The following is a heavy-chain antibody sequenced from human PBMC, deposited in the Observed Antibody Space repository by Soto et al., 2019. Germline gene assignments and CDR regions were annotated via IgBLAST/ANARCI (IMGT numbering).Heavy chain of an antibody. D-gene: IGHD5-12*01. J-gene: IGHJ6*02. V-gene: IGHV5-51*01. CDR3: ARQSGLDV. CDR1: GYNFSGYC. CDR2: SCPGDSDT. Sequence: GESLKISCHTSGYNFSGYCSGWVRQMPGKGMEGLGISCPGDSDTKYSPTFQGQFIISADKSISTAYLQWSSLKASANVIYYCARQSGLDVWGQGTTVTVSS.